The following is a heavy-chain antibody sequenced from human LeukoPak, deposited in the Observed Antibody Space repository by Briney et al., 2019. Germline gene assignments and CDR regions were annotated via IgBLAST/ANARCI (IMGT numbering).Heavy chain of an antibody. D-gene: IGHD6-6*01. V-gene: IGHV4-59*01. Sequence: SETPSLTCTVSGGSISSYYWSWIRQPPGKGLEWIGYIYYSGSTNYNPSLKSRVTISVDTSKNQFSLKLSSVTAADTAVYYCARGSASYYFDYWGQGTLVTVSS. CDR1: GGSISSYY. CDR3: ARGSASYYFDY. J-gene: IGHJ4*02. CDR2: IYYSGST.